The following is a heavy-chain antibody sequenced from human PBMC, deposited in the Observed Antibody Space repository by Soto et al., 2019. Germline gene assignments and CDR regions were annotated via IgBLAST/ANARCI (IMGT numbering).Heavy chain of an antibody. CDR1: GYSFTNYG. D-gene: IGHD1-1*01. CDR3: AASTATSSL. J-gene: IGHJ4*02. Sequence: QVQLVKSGAEVKKPGASVKVSCKASGYSFTNYGFSWVRQAPGQGLEWMGWINGYNGNTNYAPKLQGRFTMTTDTSTSTAYMELGSLTSDDTAVYFCAASTATSSLWGQGTLVTVSS. V-gene: IGHV1-18*01. CDR2: INGYNGNT.